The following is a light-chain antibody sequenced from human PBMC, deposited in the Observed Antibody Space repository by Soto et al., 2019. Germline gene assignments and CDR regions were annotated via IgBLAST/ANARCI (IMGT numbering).Light chain of an antibody. CDR2: AAS. J-gene: IGKJ1*01. V-gene: IGKV1-8*01. CDR3: QQYYSYTRT. CDR1: QGISSY. Sequence: AILMTQYPSSLSASTGDRVTITCRASQGISSYLDWYQQKPGKAPKPLIYAASTLQSGVPSRFRGSGSGTDFTLTISCLQSEDFATYYCQQYYSYTRTFGHGTQVDIK.